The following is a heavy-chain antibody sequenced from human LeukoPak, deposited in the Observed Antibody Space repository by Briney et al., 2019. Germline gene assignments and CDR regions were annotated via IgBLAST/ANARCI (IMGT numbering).Heavy chain of an antibody. CDR3: ARDLQQWLGVPEY. CDR1: GFTFSSYS. CDR2: ISSGSGYI. Sequence: GSLRLSCAASGFTFSSYSMNWVRQAPGKGLEWVSSISSGSGYIYYADSVKGRFTISRDNAKNSLYLQMNSLRAEDTAVYYCARDLQQWLGVPEYWGQGTLVTVSS. J-gene: IGHJ4*02. D-gene: IGHD6-19*01. V-gene: IGHV3-21*01.